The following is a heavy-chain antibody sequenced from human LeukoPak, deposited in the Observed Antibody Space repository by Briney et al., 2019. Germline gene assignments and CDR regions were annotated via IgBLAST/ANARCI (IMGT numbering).Heavy chain of an antibody. J-gene: IGHJ6*02. V-gene: IGHV3-9*01. Sequence: GGSLRLSCAASGSTFDDYTMHSVRQAPGKSLECVSGISWNSGSIGYADSVKGRFTISRDNAKNSLYLQMNTLRAEDTALYYCAKAPSRLAYVMDVWGQGTTVTVSS. CDR2: ISWNSGSI. CDR1: GSTFDDYT. CDR3: AKAPSRLAYVMDV. D-gene: IGHD2-21*01.